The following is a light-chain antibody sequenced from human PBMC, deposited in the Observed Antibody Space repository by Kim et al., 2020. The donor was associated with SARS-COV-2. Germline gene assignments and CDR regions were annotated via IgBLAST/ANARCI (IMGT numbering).Light chain of an antibody. V-gene: IGKV1-9*01. J-gene: IGKJ2*01. Sequence: IQLTQSPSSLSASVGDRVTITCRASQGISSYLAWYQQKPGKAPKLLIYAASTLHSGVPSRFSGSGSGTDFTLTISSLQPEDFATYYCQQLNSYPRTFGHGTKLEI. CDR2: AAS. CDR1: QGISSY. CDR3: QQLNSYPRT.